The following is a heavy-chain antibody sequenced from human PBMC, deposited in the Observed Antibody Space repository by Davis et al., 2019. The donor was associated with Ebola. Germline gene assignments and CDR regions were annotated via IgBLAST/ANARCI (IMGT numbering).Heavy chain of an antibody. V-gene: IGHV1-2*06. D-gene: IGHD3/OR15-3a*01. CDR1: GYTFTGYY. J-gene: IGHJ6*02. Sequence: ASVKVSCKASGYTFTGYYMHWVRQAPGQGLEWMGRINPNSGGTNYAQKFQGRVTMTRDTSISTAYMELSRLRSDDTAVYYCARERLGLYYYGMDVWGQGTTVTVSS. CDR2: INPNSGGT. CDR3: ARERLGLYYYGMDV.